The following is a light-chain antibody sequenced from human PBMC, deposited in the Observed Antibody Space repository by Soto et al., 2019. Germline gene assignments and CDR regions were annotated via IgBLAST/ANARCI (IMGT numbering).Light chain of an antibody. Sequence: DIQMTQSPSSLSASVGDRVTITCRASQSVTTYLHWYQQKAGEAPKLLIYAISNLQSGVSSRFSGSGSGTDFSLNINTLQPEDFATYYCQQGYSTTWTFGQGTKVDIX. CDR2: AIS. J-gene: IGKJ1*01. V-gene: IGKV1-39*01. CDR1: QSVTTY. CDR3: QQGYSTTWT.